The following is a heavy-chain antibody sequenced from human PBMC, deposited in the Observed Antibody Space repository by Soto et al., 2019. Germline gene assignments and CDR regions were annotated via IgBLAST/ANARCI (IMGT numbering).Heavy chain of an antibody. V-gene: IGHV1-2*04. J-gene: IGHJ6*02. CDR3: ARDHYTIFGYYYCMDV. Sequence: ASVKVSCKASGYTFTGYYMHWVRQAPGQGLEWMGWINPNSGGTNYAQNFQGWVTMTRDTSISTAYMELSRLRSDDTAVYYCARDHYTIFGYYYCMDVWGQGTTVTVS. D-gene: IGHD3-3*01. CDR2: INPNSGGT. CDR1: GYTFTGYY.